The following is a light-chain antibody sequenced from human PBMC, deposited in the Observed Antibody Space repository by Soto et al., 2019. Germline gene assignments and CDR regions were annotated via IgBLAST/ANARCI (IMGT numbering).Light chain of an antibody. Sequence: ERVMTQSPATLSVSPGERATLSCRASQSVSSDLAWYQQKPGQAPRLLIYGASTRATGIPARFSGSGSGTEFTLTISSLQSEDFAVYYCQQYNNWPRTFGQGTKLEIK. V-gene: IGKV3-15*01. CDR3: QQYNNWPRT. J-gene: IGKJ2*01. CDR1: QSVSSD. CDR2: GAS.